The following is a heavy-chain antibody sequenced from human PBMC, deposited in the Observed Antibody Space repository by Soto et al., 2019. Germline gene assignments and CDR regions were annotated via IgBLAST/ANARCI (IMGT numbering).Heavy chain of an antibody. Sequence: EMQLVQSGPEVKKPGESLKISCKGSGYNFSSYWIAWLRQMPGRGLEWMGFIYSGDSETRYSPSFQGQVTISADNSISTAYWQWSSLKGSDSAIYYCAMRAVPRKHFYQHMDVWGKGTTVTV. V-gene: IGHV5-51*03. D-gene: IGHD6-19*01. CDR1: GYNFSSYW. CDR3: AMRAVPRKHFYQHMDV. CDR2: IYSGDSET. J-gene: IGHJ6*03.